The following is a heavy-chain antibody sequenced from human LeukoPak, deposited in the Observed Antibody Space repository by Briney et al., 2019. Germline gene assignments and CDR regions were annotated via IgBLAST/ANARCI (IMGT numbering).Heavy chain of an antibody. CDR2: ISGSGGSP. V-gene: IGHV3-23*01. J-gene: IGHJ4*02. CDR1: GFTFSSYA. D-gene: IGHD6-13*01. Sequence: GGSLRLSCAASGFTFSSYAMSWVRQAPGEGLEWVSVISGSGGSPYYADSVKGRFTISRDNSKNTLYLQMNSLRAEDTAVYYCAKGIAAAGNSQIFDYWGQGTLVTVSS. CDR3: AKGIAAAGNSQIFDY.